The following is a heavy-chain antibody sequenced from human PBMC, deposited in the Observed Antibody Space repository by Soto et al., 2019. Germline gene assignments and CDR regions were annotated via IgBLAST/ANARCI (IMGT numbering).Heavy chain of an antibody. CDR3: AREVKWSGYFDY. CDR2: IHSSGSI. D-gene: IGHD2-15*01. V-gene: IGHV4-59*01. CDR1: GGSISSYY. Sequence: PSETLSLTCTVSGGSISSYYWSWMRQPPGKGLEWIGYIHSSGSIKYNPSLQSRVTISVDTSNNQFSLKLNSVTAADTAVYYCAREVKWSGYFDYWGPGTLVTVSS. J-gene: IGHJ4*02.